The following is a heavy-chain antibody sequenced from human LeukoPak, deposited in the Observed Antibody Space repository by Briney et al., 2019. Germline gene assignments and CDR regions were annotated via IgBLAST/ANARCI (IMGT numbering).Heavy chain of an antibody. J-gene: IGHJ5*02. V-gene: IGHV3-30*18. D-gene: IGHD6-19*01. CDR1: GLTFNEYG. CDR3: AEDAGQWQNWNWFAP. CDR2: ISHDGSKT. Sequence: GGSLTLSCAVSGLTFNEYGMHWVRQAPGKGLEWVAAISHDGSKTYSGDSVKGRFTISRDNSKNTLFLEMNSLRPEDTAMYYCAEDAGQWQNWNWFAPWGQRTLVIVSS.